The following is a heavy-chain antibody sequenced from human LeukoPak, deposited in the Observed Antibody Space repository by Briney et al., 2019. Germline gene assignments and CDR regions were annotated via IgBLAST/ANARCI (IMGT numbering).Heavy chain of an antibody. J-gene: IGHJ6*03. V-gene: IGHV1-18*01. CDR2: ISAYNGNT. CDR1: GYTFTSYG. CDR3: ARVPIWGWLRAVDYYYYYMDV. Sequence: GASVKVSCKASGYTFTSYGISWVRQAPGQGLEWMGWISAYNGNTNYAQKLQGRVTMTTDTFTSTAYMELRSLRSDDTAVYYCARVPIWGWLRAVDYYYYYMDVWGKGTTVTVSS. D-gene: IGHD5-12*01.